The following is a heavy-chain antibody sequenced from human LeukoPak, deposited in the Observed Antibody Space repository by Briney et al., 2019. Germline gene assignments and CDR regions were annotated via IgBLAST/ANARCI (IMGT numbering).Heavy chain of an antibody. Sequence: PSETLSLTCTVSGGSISSYYWSWTRQPAGRGLEWIGRIYTSGSTNYNPSLKSRVTMSVDTSKNQFSLKLSSVTAADTAVYYCATSGSSSEFDYWGQGTLVTVSS. CDR2: IYTSGST. J-gene: IGHJ4*02. CDR3: ATSGSSSEFDY. CDR1: GGSISSYY. V-gene: IGHV4-4*07. D-gene: IGHD1-26*01.